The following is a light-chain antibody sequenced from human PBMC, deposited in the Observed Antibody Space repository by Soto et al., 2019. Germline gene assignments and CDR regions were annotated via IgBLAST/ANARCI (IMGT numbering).Light chain of an antibody. CDR1: QSVSSSS. CDR3: QQYVGSPPTYT. V-gene: IGKV3-20*01. J-gene: IGKJ2*01. Sequence: EIVLTQSPGTLSLSPGERATLSCRTSQSVSSSSLAWYQQKPGQAPRLLIYAASSRASGIPGRFSGSGSGTDFTLTISRLEPEDSAVYYCQQYVGSPPTYTFGQGTKLEIK. CDR2: AAS.